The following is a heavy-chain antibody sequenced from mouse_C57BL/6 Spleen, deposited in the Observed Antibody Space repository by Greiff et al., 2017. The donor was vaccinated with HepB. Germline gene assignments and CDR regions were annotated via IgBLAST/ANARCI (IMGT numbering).Heavy chain of an antibody. CDR1: GYTFTEYT. D-gene: IGHD1-1*01. CDR3: ARHGSYGSSPDWYFDV. Sequence: QVQLQQSGAELVKPGASVKLSCKASGYTFTEYTIHWVKQRSGQGLEWIGWFYPGSGSIKYNEKFKDKATLIADKSSSTVYMERSRLTAEDSAVYFCARHGSYGSSPDWYFDVWGTGTTVTVSS. J-gene: IGHJ1*03. CDR2: FYPGSGSI. V-gene: IGHV1-62-2*01.